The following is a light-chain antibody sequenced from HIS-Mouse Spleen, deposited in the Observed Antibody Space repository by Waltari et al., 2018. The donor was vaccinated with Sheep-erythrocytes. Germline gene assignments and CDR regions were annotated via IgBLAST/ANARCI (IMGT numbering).Light chain of an antibody. CDR2: GAS. V-gene: IGKV3-15*01. Sequence: EIVMTQSPATLSVSPGERATLSCRASQSVSSNLAWYQQNPGQAPRLLIYGASTRTTAIPARFSGSGSGTEFTLTISSMQSEDFAVYYCQQYNNWPPPYTFGQGTKLEIK. CDR1: QSVSSN. CDR3: QQYNNWPPPYT. J-gene: IGKJ2*01.